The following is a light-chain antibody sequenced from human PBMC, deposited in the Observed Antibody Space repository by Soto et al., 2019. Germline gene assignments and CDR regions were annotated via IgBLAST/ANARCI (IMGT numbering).Light chain of an antibody. CDR1: QSVGSK. CDR3: QQHNNRPPWT. Sequence: ETVMTQSPATLSVSPGERATLSCRASQSVGSKLAWYQHKPGQAPRLLIYGASTRATAIPPRFSGSGSGTEFTLTISSLQSEDSAVYYCQQHNNRPPWTFGQGTTVEIK. CDR2: GAS. J-gene: IGKJ1*01. V-gene: IGKV3-15*01.